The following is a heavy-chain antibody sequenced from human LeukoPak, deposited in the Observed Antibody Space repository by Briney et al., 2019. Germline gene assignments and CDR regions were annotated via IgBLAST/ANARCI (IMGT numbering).Heavy chain of an antibody. CDR3: ARVPGSRTINFDY. CDR2: INAGNGNT. Sequence: SVKVSCKASGYTFTSYAMHWVRQAPGQRLEWMGWINAGNGNTKYSQKFQGRVTITRDTSASTAYMELSSLRSEDTAVYYCARVPGSRTINFDYWGQGTLVTVSS. CDR1: GYTFTSYA. D-gene: IGHD1-26*01. V-gene: IGHV1-3*01. J-gene: IGHJ4*02.